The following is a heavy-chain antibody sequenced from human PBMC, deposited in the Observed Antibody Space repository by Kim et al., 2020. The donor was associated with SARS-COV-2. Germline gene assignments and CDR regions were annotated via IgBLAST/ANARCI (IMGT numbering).Heavy chain of an antibody. Sequence: GESLKISCKGSGYSFTSYWISWVRQMPGKGLEWMGRIDPSDSYTNYSPSFQGHVTISADKSISTAYLQWSSLKASDTAMYYCARIVATPPYYFDYWGQGTLVTVSS. D-gene: IGHD5-12*01. CDR1: GYSFTSYW. CDR3: ARIVATPPYYFDY. CDR2: IDPSDSYT. V-gene: IGHV5-10-1*01. J-gene: IGHJ4*02.